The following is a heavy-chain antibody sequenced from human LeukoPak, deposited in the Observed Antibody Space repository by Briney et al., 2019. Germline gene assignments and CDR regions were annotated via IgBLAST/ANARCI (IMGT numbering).Heavy chain of an antibody. V-gene: IGHV4-39*01. Sequence: PSETLSLTCTVSGGSISSSSYYWGWIRQPPGKGLEWIGSIYYSGSTYYNPYLKSRVTISVDTSKNQFSLKLSSVTAADTAVYYCARYPMTAPFDYWGQGTLVTVSS. CDR1: GGSISSSSYY. D-gene: IGHD2-2*01. CDR3: ARYPMTAPFDY. J-gene: IGHJ4*02. CDR2: IYYSGST.